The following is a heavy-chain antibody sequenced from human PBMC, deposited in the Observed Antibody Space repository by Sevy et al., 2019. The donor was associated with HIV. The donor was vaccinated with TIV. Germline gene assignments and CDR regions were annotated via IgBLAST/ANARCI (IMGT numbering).Heavy chain of an antibody. V-gene: IGHV3-21*01. CDR2: MTSSGSYI. CDR1: GFTFSTST. J-gene: IGHJ4*02. Sequence: GGYLRLSCAASGFTFSTSTMNWVRQAPGKGLEWVSLMTSSGSYILYADSVKVRFTISRDNAKNSVFLQMNSLRVEDTAVYYCVRDGWNYWGQGTLVTVSS. CDR3: VRDGWNY. D-gene: IGHD2-15*01.